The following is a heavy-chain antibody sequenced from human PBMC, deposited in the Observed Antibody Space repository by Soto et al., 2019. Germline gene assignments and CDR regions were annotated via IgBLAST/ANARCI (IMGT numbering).Heavy chain of an antibody. V-gene: IGHV3-33*03. Sequence: XGSLRLSCAAAGFSLSRSGMHWVRLAPGKGLKWAGVSWSDGNKTYYGHSVRGRFTISRDNYKNCRYLEMNSLRAEDTAVYYCGVGISGFLDYWGQGALVTVSS. CDR2: SWSDGNKT. CDR1: GFSLSRSG. J-gene: IGHJ4*02. D-gene: IGHD3-22*01. CDR3: GVGISGFLDY.